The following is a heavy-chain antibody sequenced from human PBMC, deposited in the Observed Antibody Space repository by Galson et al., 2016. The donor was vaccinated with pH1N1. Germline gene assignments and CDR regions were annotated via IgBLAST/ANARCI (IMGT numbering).Heavy chain of an antibody. V-gene: IGHV4-4*07. D-gene: IGHD3-10*01. Sequence: SETLSLTCSVSGGSISSWYWSWIRQSAGKGLEWIGRIYTSGSTNYNPSPNSRVTMSIETSKSQFSLKLTSVTAADTAVYYCARSLYGYGSGTYELDNWGQGTRVTVSS. CDR1: GGSISSWY. J-gene: IGHJ4*02. CDR2: IYTSGST. CDR3: ARSLYGYGSGTYELDN.